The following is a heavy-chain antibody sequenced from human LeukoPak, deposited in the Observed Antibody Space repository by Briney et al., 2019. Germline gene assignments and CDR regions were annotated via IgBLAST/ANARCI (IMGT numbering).Heavy chain of an antibody. CDR2: IYSSGSI. V-gene: IGHV4-61*05. J-gene: IGHJ4*02. CDR3: ARSGTVGAMPV. D-gene: IGHD1-26*01. CDR1: GGSFSSSSYY. Sequence: SETLSLTCTVSGGSFSSSSYYWGWIRQPPGKGLEWIGYIYSSGSINYNPSLKSRLTISVDTSKNQFSLQLDSVTAADTAVYYCARSGTVGAMPVWGQGTLVTVSS.